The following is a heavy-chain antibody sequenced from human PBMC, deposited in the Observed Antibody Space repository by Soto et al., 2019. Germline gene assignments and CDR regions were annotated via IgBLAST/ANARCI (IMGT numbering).Heavy chain of an antibody. CDR3: AKLEWLEFGGDY. V-gene: IGHV3-23*01. Sequence: EVHLLESGGGVVQPGKSLKISCATSGFAFSDYLMTWVRQPPGQGLEWVSGISASGEKPYYADSVKGRFTISRDNSKNTLSLQINSLRVEDTGIYYCAKLEWLEFGGDYWGQGTLVTVSS. CDR2: ISASGEKP. D-gene: IGHD6-19*01. CDR1: GFAFSDYL. J-gene: IGHJ4*02.